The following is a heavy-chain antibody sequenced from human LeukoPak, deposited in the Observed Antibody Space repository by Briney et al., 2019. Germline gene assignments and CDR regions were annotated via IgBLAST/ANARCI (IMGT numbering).Heavy chain of an antibody. CDR2: IIPIFGTA. D-gene: IGHD3-22*01. J-gene: IGHJ4*02. CDR1: GGTFSSYA. V-gene: IGHV1-69*01. Sequence: GASVKVSCKASGGTFSSYAISWVRQAPGQGLEWMGGIIPIFGTANYAQKFQGRVTITADESTSTAYMELSSLRSEDTAVYYCASPDGEEKAQNYYDSSGYNLISFDYWGQGTLVTVSS. CDR3: ASPDGEEKAQNYYDSSGYNLISFDY.